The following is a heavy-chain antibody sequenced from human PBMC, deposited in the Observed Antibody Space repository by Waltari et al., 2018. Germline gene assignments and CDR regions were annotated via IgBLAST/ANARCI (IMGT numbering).Heavy chain of an antibody. CDR2: IISILGTA. CDR1: GGTFSSCA. D-gene: IGHD5-12*01. Sequence: QVQLVQSGAEVKKPGSSVKVSCKASGGTFSSCAIIWRRQAPGQGLEWMGGIISILGTANYAQKFQGRVTITADESTSTAYMELSSLRSEDTAVYYCARGGVATNRHYYYYGMDVWGQGTTVTVSS. J-gene: IGHJ6*02. CDR3: ARGGVATNRHYYYYGMDV. V-gene: IGHV1-69*01.